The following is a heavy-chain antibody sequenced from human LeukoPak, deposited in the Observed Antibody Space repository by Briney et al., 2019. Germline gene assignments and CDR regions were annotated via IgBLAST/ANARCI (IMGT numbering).Heavy chain of an antibody. CDR3: VRIYCSTTTCYPDY. J-gene: IGHJ4*02. CDR1: GGTFISYA. V-gene: IGHV1-2*06. D-gene: IGHD2-2*01. CDR2: INPNSGGT. Sequence: ASVKVSCKASGGTFISYAISWVRQAPGQGLEWMGRINPNSGGTNYAQKFQGRVTMTRDTSISTAYMELSRLRSDDTAVYYCVRIYCSTTTCYPDYGGQGTLVTVS.